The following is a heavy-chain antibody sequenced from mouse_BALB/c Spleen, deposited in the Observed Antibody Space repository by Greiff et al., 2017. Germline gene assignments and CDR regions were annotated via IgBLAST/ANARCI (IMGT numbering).Heavy chain of an antibody. Sequence: EVKLAESGGGLVQPGGSLKLSCAASGFTFSSYTMSWVRQTPEKRLEWVAYISNGGGSTYYPDTVKGRFTISRDNAKNTLYLQMSSLKSEDTAMYYCARHGLRLRGLFDYWGQGTTLTVSS. J-gene: IGHJ2*01. CDR3: ARHGLRLRGLFDY. CDR2: ISNGGGST. CDR1: GFTFSSYT. V-gene: IGHV5-12-2*01. D-gene: IGHD1-2*01.